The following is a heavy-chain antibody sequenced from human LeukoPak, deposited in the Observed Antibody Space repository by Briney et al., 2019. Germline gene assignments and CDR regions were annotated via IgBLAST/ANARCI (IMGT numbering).Heavy chain of an antibody. CDR3: ARRDTAMVNFDY. CDR1: GGSISSGDYY. V-gene: IGHV4-30-4*08. J-gene: IGHJ4*02. CDR2: TYYSGST. D-gene: IGHD5-18*01. Sequence: SQTLSLTCTVSGGSISSGDYYWSWIRQPPGKGLEWIGYTYYSGSTYYNPSLKSRVTISVDTSKNQFSLKLSSVTAADTAVYYCARRDTAMVNFDYWGQGTLVTVSS.